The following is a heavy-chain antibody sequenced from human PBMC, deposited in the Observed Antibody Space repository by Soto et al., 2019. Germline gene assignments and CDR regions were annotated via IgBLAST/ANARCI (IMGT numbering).Heavy chain of an antibody. CDR2: LWADGSHE. Sequence: QVQLEESGGGVVQPGRSLRLSCAASGFTFSIYGMHWVRQAPGKGLEWVASLWADGSHECYADSVKGRFTVSRDYSKSTVHLQMNSLRADDTVLYYCAREPTGGTHAYDIWGQGTMVTVSS. D-gene: IGHD1-1*01. CDR1: GFTFSIYG. V-gene: IGHV3-33*01. CDR3: AREPTGGTHAYDI. J-gene: IGHJ3*02.